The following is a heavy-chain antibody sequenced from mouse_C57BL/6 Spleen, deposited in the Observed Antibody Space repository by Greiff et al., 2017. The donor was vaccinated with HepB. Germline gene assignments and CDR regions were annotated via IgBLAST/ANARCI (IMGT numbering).Heavy chain of an antibody. Sequence: VQLKQSGPELVKPGASVKISCKASGYSFTGYYMNWVKQSPEKSLEWIGEINPSTGGTTYNQKFKAKATLTVDKSSSTAYMQLKSLTSEDSAVYYCARLNYYGSSSSWFAYWGQGTLVTVSA. CDR1: GYSFTGYY. CDR3: ARLNYYGSSSSWFAY. J-gene: IGHJ3*01. CDR2: INPSTGGT. D-gene: IGHD1-1*01. V-gene: IGHV1-42*01.